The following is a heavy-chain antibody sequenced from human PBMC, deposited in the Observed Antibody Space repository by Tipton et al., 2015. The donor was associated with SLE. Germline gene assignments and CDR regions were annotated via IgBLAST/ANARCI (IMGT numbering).Heavy chain of an antibody. CDR3: ARRRWLQLDWYFDL. Sequence: QSGPEVKKPGSSVKVSCKASGGTFSNFAISWVRQAPGQGLEWMGEIIPIFGTPNSAQKFQGRVTITADEVTSTAYMELSSLSPEDTAVYYCARRRWLQLDWYFDLWGRGILVTVSS. J-gene: IGHJ2*01. V-gene: IGHV1-69*01. CDR1: GGTFSNFA. CDR2: IIPIFGTP. D-gene: IGHD5-24*01.